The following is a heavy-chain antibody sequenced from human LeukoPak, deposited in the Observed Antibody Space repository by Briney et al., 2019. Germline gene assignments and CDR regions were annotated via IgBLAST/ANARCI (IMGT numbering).Heavy chain of an antibody. V-gene: IGHV3-23*01. D-gene: IGHD1-26*01. J-gene: IGHJ4*02. Sequence: GGSLRLSCAASGFTFSSYAMSWVRQAPGKGLEWVSAISVSRGSTYYADSVKGRFTISRDNSKNTLYLQMNSLRAEDTAVYYCAKGLYRYSGSYCFDYWGQGTLVTVSS. CDR2: ISVSRGST. CDR1: GFTFSSYA. CDR3: AKGLYRYSGSYCFDY.